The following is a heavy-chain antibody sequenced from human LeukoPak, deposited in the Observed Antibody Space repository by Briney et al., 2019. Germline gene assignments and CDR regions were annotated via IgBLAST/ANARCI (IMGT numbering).Heavy chain of an antibody. Sequence: PGGSLRLSCAASGFTFSNAWMSWVRQAPGKGLEWVGRIKSKTDGGTTDYAAPVKGRFTISRDDSKNTLYLQMNSLKTEDTAVYYCTTVFPRYYDHAFDIWGQGTMVTVTS. CDR2: IKSKTDGGTT. CDR1: GFTFSNAW. D-gene: IGHD1-26*01. V-gene: IGHV3-15*01. CDR3: TTVFPRYYDHAFDI. J-gene: IGHJ3*02.